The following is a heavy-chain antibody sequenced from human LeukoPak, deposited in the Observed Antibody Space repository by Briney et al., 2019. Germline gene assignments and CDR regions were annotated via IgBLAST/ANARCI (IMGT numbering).Heavy chain of an antibody. CDR1: GFTFSSYS. J-gene: IGHJ3*02. D-gene: IGHD3-3*01. CDR3: AKSLEWLPYDAFDI. CDR2: ISSSSSYI. Sequence: GGSLRLSCAASGFTFSSYSMNWVRQAPGKGLEWVSSISSSSSYIYYADSVKGRFTISRDNAKNSLYLQMNSLRAEDTAVYYCAKSLEWLPYDAFDIWGQGTMVTVSS. V-gene: IGHV3-21*01.